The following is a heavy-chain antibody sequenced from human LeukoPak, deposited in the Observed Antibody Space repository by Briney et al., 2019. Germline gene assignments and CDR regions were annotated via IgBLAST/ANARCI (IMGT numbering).Heavy chain of an antibody. CDR1: GGSISSSSYY. V-gene: IGHV4-39*01. CDR2: IYYSGST. D-gene: IGHD3-22*01. Sequence: SETLSLTCTVSGGSISSSSYYWGWIRQPPGKGLEWIGSIYYSGSTYYNPSLKSRVTISVDTSKNQFSLKLSSVTAADTAVYYCASVDHYYDSSGCSNFDYWGQGTLVTVSS. CDR3: ASVDHYYDSSGCSNFDY. J-gene: IGHJ4*02.